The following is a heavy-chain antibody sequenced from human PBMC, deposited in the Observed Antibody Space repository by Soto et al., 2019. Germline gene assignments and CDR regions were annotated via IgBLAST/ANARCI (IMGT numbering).Heavy chain of an antibody. Sequence: GGSLRLSCAASGFTFSSYAMSWVRQAPGKGLEWVSAISGSGGSTYYADSVKGRFTISRDNSKNTLYLQMNSLRAEDTAVYYCAKVRITMVRGVSRYYFDYWGQGTLVTVSS. CDR1: GFTFSSYA. CDR3: AKVRITMVRGVSRYYFDY. J-gene: IGHJ4*02. V-gene: IGHV3-23*01. CDR2: ISGSGGST. D-gene: IGHD3-10*01.